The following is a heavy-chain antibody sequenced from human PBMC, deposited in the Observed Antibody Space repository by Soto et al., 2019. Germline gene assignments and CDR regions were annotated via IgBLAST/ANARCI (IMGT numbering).Heavy chain of an antibody. D-gene: IGHD2-21*02. CDR3: AKETRSRAVTATRVNGMDV. CDR1: GFSFSDFG. CDR2: ISHPGSNQ. J-gene: IGHJ6*02. Sequence: QVQLVESGGGVVQPGRSLRLSCAPSGFSFSDFGMHWVRQAPGKGLEWVAAISHPGSNQYYGDSVKGRFSISRDHSNNRLSLHMNNLKVEDSAIYFCAKETRSRAVTATRVNGMDVWGQGTTVTVSS. V-gene: IGHV3-30*18.